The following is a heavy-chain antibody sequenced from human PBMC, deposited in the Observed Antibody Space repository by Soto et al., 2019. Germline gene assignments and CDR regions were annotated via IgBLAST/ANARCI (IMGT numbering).Heavy chain of an antibody. D-gene: IGHD3-22*01. Sequence: PSETLSLTCAVSGCSISSGDWWAWIRQPPGKGLEWIGYIYYSGSTNYNPSLKSRVTISVDTSKNQFSLKLSSVTAADTAVYYCARHSFLDYYDSSGYYRTGAFDIWGQGTMVTVSS. CDR2: IYYSGST. J-gene: IGHJ3*02. CDR3: ARHSFLDYYDSSGYYRTGAFDI. CDR1: GCSISSGDW. V-gene: IGHV4-59*08.